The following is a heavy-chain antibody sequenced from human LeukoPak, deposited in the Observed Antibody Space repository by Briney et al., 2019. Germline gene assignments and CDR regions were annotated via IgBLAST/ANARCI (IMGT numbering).Heavy chain of an antibody. Sequence: ASVKVSCKAFRYTFTSYDINWVRQAPGQGLEWMGWMNPTTGNTGYAPKFQGRVSMTRDTSISTAYLELSGLRSEDTAVYYCARLSQTPDYYGSGGYFYPGYWGQGTRVTVSS. V-gene: IGHV1-8*01. CDR1: RYTFTSYD. CDR3: ARLSQTPDYYGSGGYFYPGY. J-gene: IGHJ4*02. CDR2: MNPTTGNT. D-gene: IGHD3-22*01.